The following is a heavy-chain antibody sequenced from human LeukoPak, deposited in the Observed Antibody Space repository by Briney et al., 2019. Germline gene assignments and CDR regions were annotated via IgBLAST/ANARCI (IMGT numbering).Heavy chain of an antibody. V-gene: IGHV1-46*01. CDR3: ARGSSGGDGDYRLKNWFDP. Sequence: RASVKVSCKASGYTFTSYYMHWVRQAPGQGLEGMGIINPSGGSTSYPQKFQGRVTMTRDTSTSTVYMELSSLRSEDTAVYYCARGSSGGDGDYRLKNWFDPWGQGTLVTVSS. CDR1: GYTFTSYY. D-gene: IGHD2-21*02. CDR2: INPSGGST. J-gene: IGHJ5*02.